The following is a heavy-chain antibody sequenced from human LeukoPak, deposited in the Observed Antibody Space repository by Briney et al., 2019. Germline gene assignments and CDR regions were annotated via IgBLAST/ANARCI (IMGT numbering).Heavy chain of an antibody. D-gene: IGHD3-10*01. CDR1: GYXFTNYW. CDR2: IYPGDSAT. J-gene: IGHJ4*02. Sequence: GESLKISCDGSGYXFTNYWVAWVRQMPGKGLEWMGIIYPGDSATRYSPSFQGRVTISADKSISTAYLQWISLTASDSAMYYCARITGSGSYYNAKKTFDYWGQGTLVTVSS. CDR3: ARITGSGSYYNAKKTFDY. V-gene: IGHV5-51*01.